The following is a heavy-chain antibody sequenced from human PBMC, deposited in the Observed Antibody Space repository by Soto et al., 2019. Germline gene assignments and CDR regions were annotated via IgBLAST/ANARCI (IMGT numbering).Heavy chain of an antibody. CDR1: GYSFTNYL. J-gene: IGHJ4*02. CDR2: IYPGDSDA. CDR3: ARRNGSQYYFDY. V-gene: IGHV5-51*01. D-gene: IGHD1-26*01. Sequence: ESLKISFKGSGYSFTNYLIGWVRQMPGKGLESMGIIYPGDSDARYSPSFQGQVTISADKSTSTASLQWSSLKASDTAMYYCARRNGSQYYFDYWGQGTLVTVSS.